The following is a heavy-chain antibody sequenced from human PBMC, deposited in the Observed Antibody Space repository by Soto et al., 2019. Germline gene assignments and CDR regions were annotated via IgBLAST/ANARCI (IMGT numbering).Heavy chain of an antibody. CDR2: IYYSGST. V-gene: IGHV4-39*01. CDR1: GGSISSSSYY. J-gene: IGHJ4*02. Sequence: SETLSLTCTVSGGSISSSSYYWGWIRQPPGKGLEWIGSIYYSGSTYYNPSLKSRVTLSVDSSKNQFSLNLSSVTAADTAVYYCATRFPPFSGNDPSYWGQGTLVTVSS. CDR3: ATRFPPFSGNDPSY. D-gene: IGHD1-1*01.